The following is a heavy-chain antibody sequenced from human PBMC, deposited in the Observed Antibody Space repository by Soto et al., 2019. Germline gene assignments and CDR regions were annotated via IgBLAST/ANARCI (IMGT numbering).Heavy chain of an antibody. D-gene: IGHD3-3*01. Sequence: QLQLQESGPGLVRPSETLSLTCTVSGGSIISISYYWVWIRHPPGKGMEWIGRFNYSVSNNYNPSIDRQYPISVDTTRNQCSLQPTTVTIPETAVYYCAMHAGDSNFWSRYSHVDPWGRDALLTVSS. CDR1: GGSIISISYY. CDR3: AMHAGDSNFWSRYSHVDP. CDR2: FNYSVSN. J-gene: IGHJ2*01. V-gene: IGHV4-39*01.